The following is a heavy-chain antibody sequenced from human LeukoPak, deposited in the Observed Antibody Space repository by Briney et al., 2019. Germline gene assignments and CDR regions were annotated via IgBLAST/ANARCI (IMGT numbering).Heavy chain of an antibody. CDR3: ARERVDPGDIVVVVAATRAFDI. V-gene: IGHV1-69*05. J-gene: IGHJ3*02. Sequence: GASVKVSCKASGGTLSSYAISWVRQAPGQGLEWMGRIIPIFGTANYAQKFQGRVTITTDESTSTAYMELSSLRSEDTAVYYCARERVDPGDIVVVVAATRAFDIWGQGTMVTVSS. CDR2: IIPIFGTA. D-gene: IGHD2-15*01. CDR1: GGTLSSYA.